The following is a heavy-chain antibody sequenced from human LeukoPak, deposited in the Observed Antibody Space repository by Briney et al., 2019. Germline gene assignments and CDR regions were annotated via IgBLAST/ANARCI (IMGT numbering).Heavy chain of an antibody. V-gene: IGHV4-4*02. CDR2: IYYSGST. CDR3: ARGNGLDY. Sequence: SGALSLTCAVSGGSISSSNWWAWVRQPPGKGLEWIGYIYYSGSTNYNPSLKSRVTISVDTSKNQFSLKLSSVTAADTAVYYCARGNGLDYWGQGTLVTVSS. CDR1: GGSISSSNW. J-gene: IGHJ4*02.